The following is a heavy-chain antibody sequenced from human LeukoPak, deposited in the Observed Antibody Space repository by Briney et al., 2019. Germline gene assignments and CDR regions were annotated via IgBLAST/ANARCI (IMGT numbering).Heavy chain of an antibody. D-gene: IGHD3-10*01. V-gene: IGHV1-18*01. J-gene: IGHJ5*02. CDR2: ISAYNGNT. Sequence: GASVKVSCKASGYTFTSYGISWVRQAPGQGLEWMGWISAYNGNTNYAQKLQGRVTMTTDTSTSTAYMELRSLRSDDTAVYYCARVVWFGELLAWFDPWGQGTLVTVSS. CDR3: ARVVWFGELLAWFDP. CDR1: GYTFTSYG.